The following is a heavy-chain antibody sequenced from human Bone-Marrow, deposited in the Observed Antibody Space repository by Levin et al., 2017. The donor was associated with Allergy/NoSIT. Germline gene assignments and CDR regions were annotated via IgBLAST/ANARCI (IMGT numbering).Heavy chain of an antibody. J-gene: IGHJ1*01. V-gene: IGHV4-31*03. CDR3: ARESRLQYFQH. Sequence: LRLSCTVSGGSISSGGYYWSWIRQHPGKGLEWIGNIDYSGSTNYNPSLKSRLTISVDTSKNQFSLKLSSVTAADTAVYFCARESRLQYFQHWGQGSLVTVSS. CDR1: GGSISSGGYY. CDR2: IDYSGST.